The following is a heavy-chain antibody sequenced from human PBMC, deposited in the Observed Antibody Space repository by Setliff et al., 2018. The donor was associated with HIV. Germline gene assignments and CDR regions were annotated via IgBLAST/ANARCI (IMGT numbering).Heavy chain of an antibody. CDR1: GGSFSGFS. Sequence: SETLSLTCGISGGSFSGFSWAWTRQPPGKGLEWIGEINYSGKTNKNPSLKSRVTISADTSRTQFSLNLISVTAADTAVYYCARATYGSRAGTGLYFDSWGQGALVTVSS. V-gene: IGHV4-34*01. CDR3: ARATYGSRAGTGLYFDS. J-gene: IGHJ4*02. D-gene: IGHD6-6*01. CDR2: INYSGKT.